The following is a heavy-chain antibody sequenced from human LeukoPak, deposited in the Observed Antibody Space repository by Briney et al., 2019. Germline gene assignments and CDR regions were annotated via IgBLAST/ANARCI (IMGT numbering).Heavy chain of an antibody. CDR3: ARGGQWEPKFDY. J-gene: IGHJ4*02. CDR2: IYTSGST. V-gene: IGHV4-61*02. CDR1: GGSISSGSYY. Sequence: PSETLSLTCTVSGGSISSGSYYWSWIRQPAGKGLEWIGRIYTSGSTNYNPSLKSRVTISVDTSKNQFSLKLSSVTAAETAVYYCARGGQWEPKFDYWGQGTLVTVSS. D-gene: IGHD1-26*01.